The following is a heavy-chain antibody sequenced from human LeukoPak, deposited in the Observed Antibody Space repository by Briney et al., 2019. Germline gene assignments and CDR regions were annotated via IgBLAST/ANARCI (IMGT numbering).Heavy chain of an antibody. D-gene: IGHD6-19*01. CDR1: GFSVSSNY. Sequence: GGSLRLSCAASGFSVSSNYMSWVCQAPGKGLEWVSVIYSGGSTHYADSVKGRFTISRDNSKNTLYLQMNSLRAADTAVYYCARWDRWYSSGWYGYYDYWGQGTLVTVSS. J-gene: IGHJ4*02. CDR3: ARWDRWYSSGWYGYYDY. CDR2: IYSGGST. V-gene: IGHV3-53*01.